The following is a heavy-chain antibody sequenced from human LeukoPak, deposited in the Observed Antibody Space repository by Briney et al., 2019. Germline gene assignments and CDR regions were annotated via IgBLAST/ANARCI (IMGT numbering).Heavy chain of an antibody. CDR3: ARESGYSYGYSFRY. Sequence: ASLKASCKASGYTFTSYDMNCVRQATGQSLEWMGWMNPNSGNTGYAQKFQGRVTMTRNTSISTAYMELSSLRSEDTAVYYCARESGYSYGYSFRYWGQGTLVTVSS. J-gene: IGHJ4*02. V-gene: IGHV1-8*01. D-gene: IGHD5-18*01. CDR1: GYTFTSYD. CDR2: MNPNSGNT.